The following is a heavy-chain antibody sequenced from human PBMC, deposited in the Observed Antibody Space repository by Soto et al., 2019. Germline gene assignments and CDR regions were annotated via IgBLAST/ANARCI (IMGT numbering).Heavy chain of an antibody. V-gene: IGHV3-7*01. CDR1: GFTFSSYW. CDR2: IKQDGSEK. CDR3: ASRRYFDWLYYYYYMDV. J-gene: IGHJ6*03. D-gene: IGHD3-9*01. Sequence: GGSLRLSCAASGFTFSSYWMSWVRQAPGKGLEWVANIKQDGSEKYYVDSVKGRFTISRDNAKNSLYLQMNSLRAEDTAVYYCASRRYFDWLYYYYYMDVWGKGTTVTVSS.